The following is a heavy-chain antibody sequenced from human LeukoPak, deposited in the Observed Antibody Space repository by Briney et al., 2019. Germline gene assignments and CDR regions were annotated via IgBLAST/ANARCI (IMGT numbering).Heavy chain of an antibody. CDR2: IRYDGSNK. CDR1: GFTFSSYG. V-gene: IGHV3-30*02. CDR3: AKARGSSSNNHFDY. J-gene: IGHJ4*02. D-gene: IGHD6-6*01. Sequence: PGGSLRLSCAASGFTFSSYGMHWVRQAPGKGLEWVAFIRYDGSNKYYADSVKGRFTISRDNSKNTLYLQMNSLRAEDTAVYYCAKARGSSSNNHFDYWGQGTLVTVSS.